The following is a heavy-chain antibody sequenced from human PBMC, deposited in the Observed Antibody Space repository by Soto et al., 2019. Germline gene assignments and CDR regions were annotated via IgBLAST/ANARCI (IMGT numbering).Heavy chain of an antibody. J-gene: IGHJ6*02. V-gene: IGHV3-15*07. D-gene: IGHD3-10*01. CDR1: GFTFSNAW. CDR2: IKSKTDGGTT. CDR3: TTASMVRGGDPEYYYYYYGMDV. Sequence: LRLSCAASGFTFSNAWMNWVRQAPGKGLEWVGRIKSKTDGGTTDYAAPVKGRFTISRDDSKNTLYLQMNSLKTEDTAVYYCTTASMVRGGDPEYYYYYYGMDVWGQGTTVTVSS.